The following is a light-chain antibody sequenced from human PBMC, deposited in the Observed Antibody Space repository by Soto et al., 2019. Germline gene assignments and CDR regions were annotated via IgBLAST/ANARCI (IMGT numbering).Light chain of an antibody. Sequence: IQLTQSPSSLSASVGDRVTITCRASPGISNTLTWYQQKPGKPPKLLIYDASSLESGVPSRFSGSGSGTDFTLTISSLQPEDFATYYCQQFNSYPLTLGGGTEVDIK. CDR3: QQFNSYPLT. J-gene: IGKJ4*01. V-gene: IGKV1-13*02. CDR1: PGISNT. CDR2: DAS.